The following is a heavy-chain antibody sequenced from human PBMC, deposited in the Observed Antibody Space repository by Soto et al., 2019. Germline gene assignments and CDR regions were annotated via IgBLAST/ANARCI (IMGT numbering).Heavy chain of an antibody. V-gene: IGHV3-49*04. J-gene: IGHJ6*02. CDR3: TRVSFGYRSGWYVWSTTHHPYYGMDV. CDR1: GFTFGDYA. D-gene: IGHD6-19*01. CDR2: IRSKAYGGTT. Sequence: QTGGSLRLSCTASGFTFGDYAMSWVRQAPGKGLEWVGFIRSKAYGGTTEYAASVKGRFTISRDDSKSIAYLQMNSLKTEDTAVYYCTRVSFGYRSGWYVWSTTHHPYYGMDVWGQGTTVTVSS.